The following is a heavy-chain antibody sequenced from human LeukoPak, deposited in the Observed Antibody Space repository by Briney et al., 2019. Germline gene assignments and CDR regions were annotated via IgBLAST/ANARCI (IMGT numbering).Heavy chain of an antibody. Sequence: GGSLRLSCAASGFTFSSYGMHWVRQAPGKGLEWVAVISYDGSNKYYADSVKGRFTISRDNSKNTLYLQMNSLRAEDTAVYYCAKGYCGDYDVDAFDIWGQGTMVTVSS. J-gene: IGHJ3*02. CDR3: AKGYCGDYDVDAFDI. V-gene: IGHV3-30*18. D-gene: IGHD4-17*01. CDR1: GFTFSSYG. CDR2: ISYDGSNK.